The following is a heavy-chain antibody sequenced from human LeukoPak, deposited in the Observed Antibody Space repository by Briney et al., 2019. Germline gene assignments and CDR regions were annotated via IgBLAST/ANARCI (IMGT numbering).Heavy chain of an antibody. D-gene: IGHD3-3*01. CDR3: ARVTLLETKGAPFDY. Sequence: GRCLRPACAAAGFTFGNYWMSWVRQPPGKGMEWVANIKPEGGEKYYGESVKGRFTISRDNVKSALYLQMDSLRAEDAAVYYCARVTLLETKGAPFDYWGQGILVTVSS. CDR1: GFTFGNYW. CDR2: IKPEGGEK. V-gene: IGHV3-7*01. J-gene: IGHJ4*02.